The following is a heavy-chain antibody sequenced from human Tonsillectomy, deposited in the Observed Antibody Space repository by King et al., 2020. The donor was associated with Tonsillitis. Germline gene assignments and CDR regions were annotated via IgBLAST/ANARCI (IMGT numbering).Heavy chain of an antibody. J-gene: IGHJ4*02. V-gene: IGHV5-51*03. Sequence: VQLVESGAEVKKPGESLKISCKGSGYNFASYWIGWVRQMPGKGLEWMGIIFPGDSDTRNNPSFQGQVTISADKSISTAYVQWSSLKASDTAVYFCARRRRSESGGPYDSWGQGTLVTVSS. CDR2: IFPGDSDT. D-gene: IGHD2-15*01. CDR3: ARRRRSESGGPYDS. CDR1: GYNFASYW.